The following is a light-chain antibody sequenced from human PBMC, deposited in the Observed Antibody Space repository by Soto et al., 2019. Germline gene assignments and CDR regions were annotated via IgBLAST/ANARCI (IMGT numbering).Light chain of an antibody. CDR1: SSDVGGYNY. V-gene: IGLV2-14*01. J-gene: IGLJ1*01. Sequence: QSALTQPASVSGSPGQSITISCTGTSSDVGGYNYVSWYQQHPGKAPKLMIYEVSNRPSGVSNRFSGSRSGNTASLTISGLQAEDEAEYTSSGTFVFGTGTKVTVL. CDR3: SGTFV. CDR2: EVS.